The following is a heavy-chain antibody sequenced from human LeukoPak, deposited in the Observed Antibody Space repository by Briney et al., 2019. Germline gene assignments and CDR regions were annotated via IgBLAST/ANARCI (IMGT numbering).Heavy chain of an antibody. Sequence: SETPSLTCTVSGGSISSHYWSWIRQPPGKGLEWIAYIFYSGSTNYNPSLRNRVTISVDTSKNQFSLKLSPVTAADTAVYYCARVGYSSGWSHFDLWGRGTLVTVSS. CDR1: GGSISSHY. CDR3: ARVGYSSGWSHFDL. J-gene: IGHJ2*01. D-gene: IGHD6-19*01. CDR2: IFYSGST. V-gene: IGHV4-59*11.